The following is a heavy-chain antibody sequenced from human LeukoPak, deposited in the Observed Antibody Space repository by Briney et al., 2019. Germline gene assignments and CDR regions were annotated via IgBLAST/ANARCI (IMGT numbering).Heavy chain of an antibody. CDR3: ARVGYYYDSSGYYLPRLDAFDI. V-gene: IGHV3-7*01. J-gene: IGHJ3*02. CDR2: IKQDGSEK. Sequence: GGSLRLSCAASGFTFSSYWMSWVRQAPGKGLKWVANIKQDGSEKYYVGSVKGRSTISRDNAKNSLYLQMNSLRAEDTAVYYCARVGYYYDSSGYYLPRLDAFDIWGQGTMVTVSS. D-gene: IGHD3-22*01. CDR1: GFTFSSYW.